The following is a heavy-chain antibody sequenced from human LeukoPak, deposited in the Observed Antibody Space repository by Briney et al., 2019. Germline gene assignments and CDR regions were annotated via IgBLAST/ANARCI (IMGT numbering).Heavy chain of an antibody. CDR2: LYTSGST. CDR3: ARSQGAFTMVRGTAFDI. CDR1: GGSISSYY. V-gene: IGHV4-4*07. Sequence: SETLSFTCTVSGGSISSYYWSWIRQPAGKGLEWIGRLYTSGSTNYNPSLKSRVTMSVDTSKNQFSLKLSSVTAADTAVYYCARSQGAFTMVRGTAFDIWGQGTMVTVSS. D-gene: IGHD3-10*01. J-gene: IGHJ3*02.